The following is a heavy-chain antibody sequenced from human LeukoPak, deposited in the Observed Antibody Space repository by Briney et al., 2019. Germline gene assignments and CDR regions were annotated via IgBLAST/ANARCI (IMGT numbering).Heavy chain of an antibody. Sequence: GGSLRLSCAVSGFTFSHAWMSWVRQAPGKGLEWVGRIKSKIDGGTTDYGAPVKGRFTISRDDSKNTLYLQMNSLKSEDTAVYYCAGWELLYFDYWGQGTLVTVSS. CDR3: AGWELLYFDY. D-gene: IGHD1-26*01. J-gene: IGHJ4*02. CDR1: GFTFSHAW. CDR2: IKSKIDGGTT. V-gene: IGHV3-15*01.